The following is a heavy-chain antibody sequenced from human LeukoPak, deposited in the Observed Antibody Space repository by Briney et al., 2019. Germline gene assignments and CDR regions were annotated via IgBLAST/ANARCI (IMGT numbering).Heavy chain of an antibody. CDR2: MNPNSGNT. CDR1: GYTFTSYD. V-gene: IGHV1-8*01. J-gene: IGHJ4*02. CDR3: ARGPGEDYDILTGNDY. D-gene: IGHD3-9*01. Sequence: EAPLKVSCKASGYTFTSYDINWVRQATGQGLEWMGCMNPNSGNTGYAQKFQGRVTMTRNTSISTAYMELSSLRSEDTAVYYCARGPGEDYDILTGNDYWGQGTLVTVSS.